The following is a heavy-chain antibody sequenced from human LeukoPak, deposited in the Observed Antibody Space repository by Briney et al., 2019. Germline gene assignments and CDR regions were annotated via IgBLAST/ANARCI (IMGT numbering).Heavy chain of an antibody. Sequence: GGSLRLSCAASGFTFSSYGMHWVRQAPGKGLEWVAFIRYDGSNKYYADSVKGRFTISRDNSKNTLYLQMNSLRAEDTAVYYCAKDMADTAMVGGENHFDYWGQGTLVTVSS. D-gene: IGHD5-18*01. CDR3: AKDMADTAMVGGENHFDY. V-gene: IGHV3-30*02. CDR1: GFTFSSYG. CDR2: IRYDGSNK. J-gene: IGHJ4*02.